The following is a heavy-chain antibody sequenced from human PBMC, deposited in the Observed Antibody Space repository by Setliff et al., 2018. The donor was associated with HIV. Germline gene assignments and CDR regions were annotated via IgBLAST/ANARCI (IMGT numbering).Heavy chain of an antibody. J-gene: IGHJ4*02. V-gene: IGHV1-69-2*01. CDR1: KYTFADYY. Sequence: ASVKVSCKASKYTFADYYMHWVQQAPGKGLEWMGRVDPEDDKTIYAEKFQGRVTMTTATSSDTAYLYLSSLRSEDTAVYYCVTGEGLRFWGQGTLVTVSS. CDR2: VDPEDDKT. CDR3: VTGEGLRF. D-gene: IGHD2-15*01.